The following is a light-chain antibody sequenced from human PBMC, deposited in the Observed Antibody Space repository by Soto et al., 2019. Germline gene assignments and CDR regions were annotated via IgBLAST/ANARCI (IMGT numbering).Light chain of an antibody. J-gene: IGKJ4*01. V-gene: IGKV3-15*01. Sequence: EIELTQSPATLSLSPGERATLSCRASQSLTSALAWYQQKPGQTPRLLIYDAIIRAPDVPARFSGSWSGTEFTLTINSLQSEDFAVYYCQQYDAWPLTFGGGTKVDIK. CDR2: DAI. CDR3: QQYDAWPLT. CDR1: QSLTSA.